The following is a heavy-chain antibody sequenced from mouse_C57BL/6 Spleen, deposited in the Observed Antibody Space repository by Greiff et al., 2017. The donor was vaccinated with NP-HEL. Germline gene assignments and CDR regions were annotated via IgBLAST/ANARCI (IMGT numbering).Heavy chain of an antibody. CDR3: ARAPYDYDGFAY. Sequence: EVKLQESGPGLVKPSQSLSLTCSVTGYSITSCYYWYWIRQFPGNKLAWMGYISYDGSNNYNPSLKNRISITRDTSKNQFFLKLNSVTTEDTATYYCARAPYDYDGFAYWGQGTLVTVSA. CDR2: ISYDGSN. D-gene: IGHD2-4*01. CDR1: GYSITSCYY. J-gene: IGHJ3*01. V-gene: IGHV3-6*01.